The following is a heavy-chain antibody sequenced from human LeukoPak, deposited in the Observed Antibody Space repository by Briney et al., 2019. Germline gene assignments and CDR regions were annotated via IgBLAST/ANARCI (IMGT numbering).Heavy chain of an antibody. CDR1: GYTFTSYD. CDR2: MNPNSGNT. Sequence: GASVKVSCKASGYTFTSYDINWVRQATAQGLDWMGWMNPNSGNTGYAQKFQGRVTITRNTSISTAYMELSSLRSEDTAVYYCARGGIVVVPAATHNWFDPWGQGTLVTVSS. J-gene: IGHJ5*02. V-gene: IGHV1-8*03. CDR3: ARGGIVVVPAATHNWFDP. D-gene: IGHD2-2*01.